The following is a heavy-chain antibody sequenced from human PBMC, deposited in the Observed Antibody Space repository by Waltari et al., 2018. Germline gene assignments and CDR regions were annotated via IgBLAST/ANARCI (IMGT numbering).Heavy chain of an antibody. CDR3: ARDKGMIVDYFDY. CDR1: GGSISSYY. D-gene: IGHD3-22*01. Sequence: QVQLQESGPGLVKPSETLSLTCTVSGGSISSYYWSWIRQPAGKGLEWIGRIYTCGSTNYNPSLSSRVTMSVDTSKNQFSLKLSSVAAADTAVYYCARDKGMIVDYFDYWGQGTLVTVSS. CDR2: IYTCGST. J-gene: IGHJ4*02. V-gene: IGHV4-4*07.